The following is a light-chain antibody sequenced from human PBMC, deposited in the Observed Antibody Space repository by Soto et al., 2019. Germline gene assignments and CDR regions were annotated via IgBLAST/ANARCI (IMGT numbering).Light chain of an antibody. CDR1: QSLLYSSNNKNF. CDR2: WAS. CDR3: QQYYSSLAIT. V-gene: IGKV4-1*01. Sequence: DIVITQSPDSLAVSLGERATIDCKSSQSLLYSSNNKNFLAWYQQKPGQPPKLLFYWASTRQSGVHDRFSGSGSGTDFNITITGVQAEDVAVYYCQQYYSSLAITVGQGTRWRL. J-gene: IGKJ5*01.